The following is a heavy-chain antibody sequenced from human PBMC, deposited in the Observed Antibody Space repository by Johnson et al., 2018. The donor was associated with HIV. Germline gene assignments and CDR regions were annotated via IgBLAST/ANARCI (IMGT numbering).Heavy chain of an antibody. D-gene: IGHD4-17*01. J-gene: IGHJ3*02. V-gene: IGHV3-NL1*01. CDR1: GFIFSTYG. CDR3: ARGEGDYGDNDAFDI. Sequence: VQLVESGGGVVQPGGSLRLSCAASGFIFSTYGMHWVRQAPGKGLEWVSVIYSGGSTYYADSVKGRFTISRDNSKNTLYLQMTSLRAEDTAVYYCARGEGDYGDNDAFDIWGQGTMVTVSS. CDR2: IYSGGST.